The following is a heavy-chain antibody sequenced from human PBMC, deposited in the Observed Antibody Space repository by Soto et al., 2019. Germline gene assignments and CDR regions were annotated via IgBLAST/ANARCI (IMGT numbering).Heavy chain of an antibody. CDR1: GFTFSKYA. J-gene: IGHJ2*01. CDR2: ISSNGMTT. Sequence: EVQLLESGGGLVKSGGSLRLSCVASGFTFSKYAMTWVRQAPGKGLEWVSSISSNGMTTDYADSVKGRFTISRDNSRNTLSRQMDSLRGDDAALYYCAKDKYTDSVRRVWFFDFWGRGTLVTVSS. D-gene: IGHD3-16*01. V-gene: IGHV3-23*01. CDR3: AKDKYTDSVRRVWFFDF.